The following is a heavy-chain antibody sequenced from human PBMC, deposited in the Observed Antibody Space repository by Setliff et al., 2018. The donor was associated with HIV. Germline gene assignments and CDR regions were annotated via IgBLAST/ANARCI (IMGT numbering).Heavy chain of an antibody. Sequence: SVKVSCKASGYNFVGYGINWLRQAPGQGLEWMGGIIPILGPANYAQKFQGRVTITAGEYTTTSYMELRNLRSEDTAIYYCARGLGNFVPDLIGYFDYWGQGTLVTVS. CDR3: ARGLGNFVPDLIGYFDY. J-gene: IGHJ4*02. CDR2: IIPILGPA. D-gene: IGHD3-3*02. V-gene: IGHV1-69*13. CDR1: GYNFVGYG.